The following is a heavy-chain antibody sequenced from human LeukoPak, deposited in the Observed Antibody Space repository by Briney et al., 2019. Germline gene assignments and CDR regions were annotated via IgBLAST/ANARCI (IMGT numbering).Heavy chain of an antibody. CDR2: INPNSGGT. V-gene: IGHV1-2*02. CDR1: GYTFTGYY. D-gene: IGHD6-19*01. Sequence: EASVKVSCKASGYTFTGYYMHWVRQAPGQGLEWMGWINPNSGGTNYAQKFQGRVTMTRDTSISTAYMELSRLRSDDTAVYYCARTYSSGWYPHDAFDIWGQGTMVTVSS. J-gene: IGHJ3*02. CDR3: ARTYSSGWYPHDAFDI.